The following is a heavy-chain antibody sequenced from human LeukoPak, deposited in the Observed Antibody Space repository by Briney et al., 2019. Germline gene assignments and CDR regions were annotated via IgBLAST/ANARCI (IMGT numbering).Heavy chain of an antibody. D-gene: IGHD2-15*01. V-gene: IGHV3-23*01. CDR1: GFPLSSYA. Sequence: GGSLRLSCAASGFPLSSYAMSWVRQGPGKGVERVAATSSSDPGTYHADSVRGRFTISRDNSKNTLYLQMNRLRVEDAAVYYCARAPVTSCRGAFCYPFDYWGQGTLVTVSS. J-gene: IGHJ4*02. CDR2: TSSSDPGT. CDR3: ARAPVTSCRGAFCYPFDY.